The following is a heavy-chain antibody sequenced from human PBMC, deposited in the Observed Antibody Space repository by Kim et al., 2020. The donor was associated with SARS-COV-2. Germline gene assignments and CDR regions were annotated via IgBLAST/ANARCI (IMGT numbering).Heavy chain of an antibody. CDR1: GFTVSSNY. CDR2: IYSGGST. CDR3: ARDVDGSGSYFDY. D-gene: IGHD3-10*01. Sequence: GGSLRLSCAASGFTVSSNYMSWVRQAPGKGLEWVSVIYSGGSTYYADSVKGRFTISRDNSKNTLYLQMNSLRAEDTAVYYCARDVDGSGSYFDYWGQGTLVTVSS. V-gene: IGHV3-53*01. J-gene: IGHJ4*02.